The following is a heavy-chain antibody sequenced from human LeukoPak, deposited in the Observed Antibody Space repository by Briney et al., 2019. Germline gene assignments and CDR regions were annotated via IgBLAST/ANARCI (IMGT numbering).Heavy chain of an antibody. Sequence: GASVKVSCKASGYTFTSYYMHWVRRAPGQGLEWMGIINPSGGSTSYAQTFQGRVTMTRDTSTSTVYMELSSLRSEDTAVYYCARGAGGYCSSTGCYAYGMDVWGQGTKVTVSS. J-gene: IGHJ6*02. CDR3: ARGAGGYCSSTGCYAYGMDV. D-gene: IGHD2-2*03. CDR1: GYTFTSYY. V-gene: IGHV1-46*01. CDR2: INPSGGST.